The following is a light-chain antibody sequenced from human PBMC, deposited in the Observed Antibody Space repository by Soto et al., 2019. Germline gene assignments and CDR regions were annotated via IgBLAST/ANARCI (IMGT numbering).Light chain of an antibody. CDR3: QQYGGSPRT. CDR2: GAS. Sequence: SVSTGERATLPCRASQSVSTSQLAWYQQKPGQAPRLIIFGASSRATGIPDRFRGSGSGTDFTLTISRLEPEDFAVYYCQQYGGSPRTFGQGTKVDI. J-gene: IGKJ1*01. V-gene: IGKV3-20*01. CDR1: QSVSTSQ.